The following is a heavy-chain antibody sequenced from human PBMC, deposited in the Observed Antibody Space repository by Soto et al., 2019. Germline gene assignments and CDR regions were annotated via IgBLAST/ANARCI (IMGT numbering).Heavy chain of an antibody. Sequence: RHRRAAFGFNIINPCSSCISQAPGGGLEWVGRIKRNIDGGTTDYAAPVKGRFAISRDDSNSILYLEMNSLRSEDTAVYYCTAVDAVVVNWVQGLLVTVSS. V-gene: IGHV3-15*01. CDR1: GFNIINPC. J-gene: IGHJ4*02. CDR2: IKRNIDGGTT. D-gene: IGHD2-15*01. CDR3: TAVDAVVVN.